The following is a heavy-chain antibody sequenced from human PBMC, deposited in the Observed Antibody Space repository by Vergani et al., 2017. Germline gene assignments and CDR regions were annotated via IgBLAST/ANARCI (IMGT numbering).Heavy chain of an antibody. CDR3: ARFSSTSCYAFDI. Sequence: QVQLQESGPGLVKPSQTLSLTCAVSGGSISSGGYSWSWIRQPPGKGLEWIGYIYHSGSTYYNPSLKSRVTISVDRSKNQFSLKLSSVTAADTAVYYCARFSSTSCYAFDIWGQGTMVTVSS. CDR2: IYHSGST. D-gene: IGHD2-2*01. CDR1: GGSISSGGYS. V-gene: IGHV4-30-2*01. J-gene: IGHJ3*02.